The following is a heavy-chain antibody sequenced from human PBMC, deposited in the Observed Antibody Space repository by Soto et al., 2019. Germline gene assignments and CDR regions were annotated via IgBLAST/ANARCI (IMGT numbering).Heavy chain of an antibody. CDR1: GFTVSSYA. CDR2: ISYDGSNK. J-gene: IGHJ6*02. Sequence: GGSRSLSCSASGFTVSSYARHWVRQAPGKGLEWVAVISYDGSNKYYANSVKGRFTISRDNSKNTLYLQMNSLRAEDTAVYYCARDLGEYDLRDVCGQGTTVTVSS. CDR3: ARDLGEYDLRDV. V-gene: IGHV3-30-3*01. D-gene: IGHD3-3*01.